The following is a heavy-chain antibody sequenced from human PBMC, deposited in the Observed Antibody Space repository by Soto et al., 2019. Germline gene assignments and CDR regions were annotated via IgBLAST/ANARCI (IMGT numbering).Heavy chain of an antibody. V-gene: IGHV3-74*01. CDR3: ASGSSGWHPFDY. Sequence: GGSLRLSCAASGFTFSSYWMHWVRQAPGKGLVWVSRINSDGSSTSYADSVKGRFTISRDNAKNTLYLQMNSLRPEDTAVYYCASGSSGWHPFDYCGQGTLVTVYS. J-gene: IGHJ4*02. D-gene: IGHD6-19*01. CDR1: GFTFSSYW. CDR2: INSDGSST.